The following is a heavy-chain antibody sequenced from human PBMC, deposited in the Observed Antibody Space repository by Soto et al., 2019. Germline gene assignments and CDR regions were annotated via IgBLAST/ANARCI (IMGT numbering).Heavy chain of an antibody. CDR2: VIPLFDTA. CDR1: GGIFTNNA. V-gene: IGHV1-69*01. J-gene: IGHJ6*02. CDR3: ATGGHNDGYNFYHGMDV. Sequence: QVQVVQSGAEVKKPGSSVKVSCKVSGGIFTNNAISWVRQAPGQGLEWLGGVIPLFDTAYYAQIFRGRLRMSAAGATPTAYMELSGLTSADTAVYFCATGGHNDGYNFYHGMDVWGQGTTVTVS. D-gene: IGHD3-16*01.